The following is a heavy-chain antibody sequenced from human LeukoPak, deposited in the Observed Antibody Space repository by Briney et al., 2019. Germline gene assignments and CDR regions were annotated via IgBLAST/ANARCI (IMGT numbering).Heavy chain of an antibody. CDR3: AKAAYWTDYYRNWFDS. D-gene: IGHD3/OR15-3a*01. V-gene: IGHV3-30*18. CDR1: GFIFNSHD. Sequence: GGSLRLSCVASGFIFNSHDMHWVRQAPGKGLEWMAVISYDGRNEYYGDSVKGRFTISRDNSKNSLYLQMNSLRSEDTAVYYCAKAAYWTDYYRNWFDSWGQGTLVTVSS. J-gene: IGHJ5*01. CDR2: ISYDGRNE.